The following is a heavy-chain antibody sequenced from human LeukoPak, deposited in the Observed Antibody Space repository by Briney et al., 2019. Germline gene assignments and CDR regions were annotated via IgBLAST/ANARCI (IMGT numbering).Heavy chain of an antibody. CDR1: KFMFSAYN. J-gene: IGHJ4*02. V-gene: IGHV3-30-3*01. D-gene: IGHD3-16*01. CDR2: ISHDGNTG. Sequence: GGSLRLSCAASKFMFSAYNMHWVRQVPGKGLEWLAIISHDGNTGHYADSVKGRFTISRDNSKDTVDLQMNSLRADDTAVYYCARDFNWAFDYWGLGTLVTVSS. CDR3: ARDFNWAFDY.